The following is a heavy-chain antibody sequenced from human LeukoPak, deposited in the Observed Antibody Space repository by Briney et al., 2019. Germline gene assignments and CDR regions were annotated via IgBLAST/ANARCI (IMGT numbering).Heavy chain of an antibody. CDR1: GFTVSSNY. D-gene: IGHD6-19*01. Sequence: GGSLRLSCAASGFTVSSNYMSWVRQAPGKGLEWVSVIYSGGSTYYADSVKGRFTISRDNSKNTLYLQMNSLGAEDTAVYYCASSPSGWFNFDYWGQGTLVTVSS. J-gene: IGHJ4*02. CDR2: IYSGGST. V-gene: IGHV3-53*01. CDR3: ASSPSGWFNFDY.